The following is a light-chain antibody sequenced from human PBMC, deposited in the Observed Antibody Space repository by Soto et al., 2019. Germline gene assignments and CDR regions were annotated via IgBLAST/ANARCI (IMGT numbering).Light chain of an antibody. Sequence: QSVLTQPPSASGTPGQRLTIACSGTSSNIGSNFVNWYRQLPGTAPKLLVHTNSQRPSGVPDRFSGSKSGTSASLAISGLQSDDEADYFCAVWDDSLHGYVFATGTRSPS. V-gene: IGLV1-44*01. J-gene: IGLJ1*01. CDR2: TNS. CDR1: SSNIGSNF. CDR3: AVWDDSLHGYV.